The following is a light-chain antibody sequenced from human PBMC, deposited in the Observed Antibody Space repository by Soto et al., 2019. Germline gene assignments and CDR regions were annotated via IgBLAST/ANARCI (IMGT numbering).Light chain of an antibody. V-gene: IGKV1-9*01. CDR2: AVS. CDR3: LQLNSYPRT. Sequence: DIQLTQSPSFLSASVGDRVTITCRASQGVSDYLAWYQQKPGKAPNLLIYAVSTSQSGVPSRFSGSGSGTEFTLTISSLQPEDFATYYCLQLNSYPRTFGQGTKVEIK. J-gene: IGKJ1*01. CDR1: QGVSDY.